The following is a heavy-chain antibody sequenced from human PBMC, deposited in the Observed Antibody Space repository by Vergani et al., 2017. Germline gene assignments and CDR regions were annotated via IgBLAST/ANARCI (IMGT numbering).Heavy chain of an antibody. J-gene: IGHJ3*02. D-gene: IGHD4-23*01. Sequence: QVQLQESGPGLVKPSETLSLTCTVSGGSISSYYWSWIRQPPGKGLVWIGYIYYSGSTNYNPSLKSRVTISVDTSKHQFSLMLSSATAADTAVYYCASDYGGNLNAFDSWNRGTMVTVSS. CDR1: GGSISSYY. V-gene: IGHV4-59*01. CDR3: ASDYGGNLNAFDS. CDR2: IYYSGST.